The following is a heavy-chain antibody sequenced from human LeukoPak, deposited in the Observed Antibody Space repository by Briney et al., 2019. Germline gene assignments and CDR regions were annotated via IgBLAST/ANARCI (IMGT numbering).Heavy chain of an antibody. J-gene: IGHJ4*02. CDR3: AKTHGNGWYFDY. V-gene: IGHV3-48*02. D-gene: IGHD6-19*01. Sequence: GGSLRLSCAASGFTFSNYNMNWVRQAPGKGLEWVSYISSGGGATHYADSVKGRFTISRDNAKNSLYLQMNSLRDEDTALYSCAKTHGNGWYFDYWGQGNLVTVAS. CDR1: GFTFSNYN. CDR2: ISSGGGAT.